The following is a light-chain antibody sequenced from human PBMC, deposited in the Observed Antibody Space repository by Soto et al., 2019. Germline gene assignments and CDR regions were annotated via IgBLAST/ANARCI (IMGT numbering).Light chain of an antibody. CDR1: QSISSW. CDR2: KAS. V-gene: IGKV1-5*03. Sequence: DIQMTQSPATLSASFGDRVTITCRASQSISSWLAWYQQKKGKAPKLLIYKASSLESGVPSRFSGSGYGTEFNLTISSLQTDDFATYYCQQYNSYSRTFGQGTKVDI. J-gene: IGKJ1*01. CDR3: QQYNSYSRT.